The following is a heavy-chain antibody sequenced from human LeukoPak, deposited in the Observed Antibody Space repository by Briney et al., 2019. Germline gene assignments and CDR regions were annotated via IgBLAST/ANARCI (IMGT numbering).Heavy chain of an antibody. D-gene: IGHD3-22*01. V-gene: IGHV3-66*01. CDR2: IYSGGST. CDR3: ARDHPSSGPTRN. J-gene: IGHJ4*02. Sequence: GGSLRLPCAASGFSVSSNCSSWVPQAPGEGLEWVSVIYSGGSTVYADSVKGRFTTSRDNSKNTLYLQMNSLTAEDTAVYYCARDHPSSGPTRNWGQGTGVTVSS. CDR1: GFSVSSNC.